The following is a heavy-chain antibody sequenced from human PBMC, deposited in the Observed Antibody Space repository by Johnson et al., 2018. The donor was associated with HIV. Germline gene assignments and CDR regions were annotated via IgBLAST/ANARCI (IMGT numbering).Heavy chain of an antibody. CDR1: GFTFSSYA. V-gene: IGHV3-23*04. D-gene: IGHD2-21*02. CDR3: ARDATPWGGDCFGDAFDL. J-gene: IGHJ3*01. Sequence: VQLVESGGGVVQPGRSLRLSCAASGFTFSSYAMSWVRQAPGKGLEWVSAISCSGGRTYYADSVKGRFTISRDNSKKTLYLQMNSLRAEDTAVYYCARDATPWGGDCFGDAFDLWGQGTMVTVSS. CDR2: ISCSGGRT.